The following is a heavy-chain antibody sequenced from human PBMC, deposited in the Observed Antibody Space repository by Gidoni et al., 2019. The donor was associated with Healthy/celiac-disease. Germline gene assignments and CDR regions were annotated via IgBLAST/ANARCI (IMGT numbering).Heavy chain of an antibody. CDR1: TFSSYA. Sequence: TFSSYAMSWVRQAPGKGLEWVSAISGSGGSTYYADSVKGRFTISRDNSKNTLYLQMNSLRAEDTAVYYCAKDAGLYCGGDCYPYWGQGTLVTVSS. CDR3: AKDAGLYCGGDCYPY. V-gene: IGHV3-23*01. J-gene: IGHJ4*02. CDR2: ISGSGGST. D-gene: IGHD2-21*02.